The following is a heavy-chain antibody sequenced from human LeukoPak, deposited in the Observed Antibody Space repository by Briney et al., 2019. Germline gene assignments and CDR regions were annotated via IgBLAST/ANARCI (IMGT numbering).Heavy chain of an antibody. CDR3: AKDQYVGSAAVAGDY. V-gene: IGHV3-30*18. J-gene: IGHJ4*02. CDR1: GFTFGSYG. CDR2: ISNE. Sequence: GGSLRLSCAASGFTFGSYGIHWVRQAPGKGLEWVAHISNEDYADSVKGRFTMSRDNSENTLYLQMNSLRAEDTAVYYCAKDQYVGSAAVAGDYWGQGTLVIVSS. D-gene: IGHD6-19*01.